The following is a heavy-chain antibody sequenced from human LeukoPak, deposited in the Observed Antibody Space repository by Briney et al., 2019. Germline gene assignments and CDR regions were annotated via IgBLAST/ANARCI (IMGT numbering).Heavy chain of an antibody. V-gene: IGHV3-21*01. J-gene: IGHJ4*02. D-gene: IGHD2-2*01. CDR1: GFTFRSYT. Sequence: GGSLRLSCAASGFTFRSYTMNWVRQAPGKGLKWVSSISSSSSSIYYADSVKGRFTISRDNAKKSLYLQMNSLRAEDTAMYYCARGFCTSTSCYGSYWGQGTLVTVSS. CDR2: ISSSSSSI. CDR3: ARGFCTSTSCYGSY.